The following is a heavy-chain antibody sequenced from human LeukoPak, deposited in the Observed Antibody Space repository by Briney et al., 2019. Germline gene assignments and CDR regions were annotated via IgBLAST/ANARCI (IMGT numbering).Heavy chain of an antibody. CDR2: INPSGGST. CDR1: GYTFTSYY. Sequence: ASVKVSCKASGYTFTSYYMHGVRQAPGQGLEWMGIINPSGGSTSYAQKFQGRVTMTRDMSTSTVYMELSSLRSEDTAVYYCARGSSKRIAGASDWGQGTLVTVSS. J-gene: IGHJ4*02. CDR3: ARGSSKRIAGASD. V-gene: IGHV1-46*01. D-gene: IGHD1-26*01.